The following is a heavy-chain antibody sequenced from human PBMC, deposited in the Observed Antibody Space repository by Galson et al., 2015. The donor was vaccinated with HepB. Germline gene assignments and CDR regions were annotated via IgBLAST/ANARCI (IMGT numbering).Heavy chain of an antibody. CDR1: GGSFSSYT. D-gene: IGHD5-18*01. V-gene: IGHV1-69*06. J-gene: IGHJ4*02. Sequence: SVKVSCKASGGSFSSYTISWVRQAPGQGLEWLGGISPIFGTANYAQKFQGRVRITADKSTSTAYMELSSLRFEDTAVYYCAREAYADKAMVTPFDYWGQGTLITVSS. CDR3: AREAYADKAMVTPFDY. CDR2: ISPIFGTA.